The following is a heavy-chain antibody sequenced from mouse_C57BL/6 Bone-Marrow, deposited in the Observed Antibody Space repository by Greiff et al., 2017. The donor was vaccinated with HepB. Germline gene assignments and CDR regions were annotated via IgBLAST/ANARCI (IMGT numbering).Heavy chain of an antibody. J-gene: IGHJ2*01. V-gene: IGHV5-4*01. D-gene: IGHD2-4*01. CDR3: ARDHMITTRGRLDY. Sequence: DVMLVESGGGLVKPGGSLKLSCAASGFTFSSYAMSWVRQTPEKRLEWVATISDGGSYTYYPDNVKGRFTISRDNAKNNLYLQMSHLKSEDTAMYYCARDHMITTRGRLDYWGQGTTLTVSS. CDR2: ISDGGSYT. CDR1: GFTFSSYA.